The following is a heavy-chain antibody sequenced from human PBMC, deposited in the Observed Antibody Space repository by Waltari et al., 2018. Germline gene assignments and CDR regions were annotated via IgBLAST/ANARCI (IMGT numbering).Heavy chain of an antibody. CDR1: GFTFADSA. J-gene: IGHJ4*02. CDR3: TRDPLISIVTSMALDY. Sequence: EVQLVESGGGLVQPGRSLRLSCTASGFTFADSAMSWVRQAPGKGLEWVGFIRSEAYGGTSEYAASVKGRFTISRDDSKSIAYLQMSSLKTEDTAVYYCTRDPLISIVTSMALDYWGQGTLVTVSS. CDR2: IRSEAYGGTS. D-gene: IGHD5-12*01. V-gene: IGHV3-49*04.